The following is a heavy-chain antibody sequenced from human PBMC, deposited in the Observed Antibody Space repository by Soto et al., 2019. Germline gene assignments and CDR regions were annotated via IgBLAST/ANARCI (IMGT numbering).Heavy chain of an antibody. J-gene: IGHJ6*02. CDR3: ARGGVCSGGSCYSKSVYYYGMDV. CDR2: IIPIFGTA. D-gene: IGHD2-15*01. Sequence: QVQLVQSGAEVKKPGSSVKVSCKASGGTFSSYAISWVRQAPGQGLEWMGGIIPIFGTANYAQKFQGRVTITADESTSTADVALSSLRSEDTAVYYCARGGVCSGGSCYSKSVYYYGMDVWGQGTKVTVSS. CDR1: GGTFSSYA. V-gene: IGHV1-69*01.